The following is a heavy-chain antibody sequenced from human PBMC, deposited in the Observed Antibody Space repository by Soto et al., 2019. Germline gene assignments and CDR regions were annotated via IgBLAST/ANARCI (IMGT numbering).Heavy chain of an antibody. CDR2: ISYVGSNK. Sequence: PGWSLSLSCAASVFTLSSYAMHRVRLAPGQRLEWVAVISYVGSNKYYADSVKGRFTISRDNSKNTLYLQMNSLRAEDTAVYYCARDLMQQLVLYYYYGMDVWGQGTTVTVSS. CDR3: ARDLMQQLVLYYYYGMDV. V-gene: IGHV3-30-3*01. CDR1: VFTLSSYA. D-gene: IGHD6-6*01. J-gene: IGHJ6*02.